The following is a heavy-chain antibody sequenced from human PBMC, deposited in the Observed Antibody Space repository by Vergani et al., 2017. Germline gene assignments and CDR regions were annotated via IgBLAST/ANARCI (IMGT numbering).Heavy chain of an antibody. CDR1: GGSISSGDYY. Sequence: QVQLQESGPGLVKPSQTLSLTCTVSGGSISSGDYYWSWIRQPPGKGLEWIGYISYSGSTSYNPSLKSRITMSVDTSKNQFSLKLSSVTAADTAVYYCATIGYRRWGYYFDYWGQGILVTVSS. CDR3: ATIGYRRWGYYFDY. J-gene: IGHJ4*02. V-gene: IGHV4-30-4*01. CDR2: ISYSGST. D-gene: IGHD2-2*02.